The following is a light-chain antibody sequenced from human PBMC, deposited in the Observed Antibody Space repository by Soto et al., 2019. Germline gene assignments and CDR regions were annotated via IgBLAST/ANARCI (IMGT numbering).Light chain of an antibody. J-gene: IGKJ4*01. Sequence: DIVMTQSPDSLAVSLGERATINCKSSQSVSTNNKNYLTWYQLKPGQPPRLLIFWASTRESGVPDRFTGSGSGTDFSLTISSLQAGDVAVYYCQQYYSPPVTFGGGTKVEIK. V-gene: IGKV4-1*01. CDR1: QSVSTNNKNY. CDR3: QQYYSPPVT. CDR2: WAS.